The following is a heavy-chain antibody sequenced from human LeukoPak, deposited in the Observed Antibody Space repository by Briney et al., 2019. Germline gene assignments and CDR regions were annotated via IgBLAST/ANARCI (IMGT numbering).Heavy chain of an antibody. CDR2: ISYDGSNK. Sequence: AGGSLRLSCAASGFTFSSYAMHWVRRAPGKGLEWVAVISYDGSNKYYADSVKGRFTISRDNSKNTLYLQMNSLRAEDTAVYYCARGTFGSGSYYNEGINYWGQGTLVTVSS. CDR3: ARGTFGSGSYYNEGINY. D-gene: IGHD3-10*01. V-gene: IGHV3-30*04. J-gene: IGHJ4*02. CDR1: GFTFSSYA.